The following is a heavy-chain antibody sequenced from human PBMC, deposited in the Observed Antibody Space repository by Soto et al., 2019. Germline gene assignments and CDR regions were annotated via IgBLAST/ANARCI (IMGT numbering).Heavy chain of an antibody. D-gene: IGHD4-17*01. CDR3: ARLGLGPTVVTRYYYYGMDV. J-gene: IGHJ6*02. V-gene: IGHV3-30-3*01. CDR1: GFTFSSYA. Sequence: QVQLVEAGGGVVQPGRSLRLSCAASGFTFSSYAMHWVRQAPGKGLEWVAVISYDGSNKYYADSVKGRFTISRDNSKNTRYLQMNSLRAEDTAVYYCARLGLGPTVVTRYYYYGMDVWGQGTTVTVSS. CDR2: ISYDGSNK.